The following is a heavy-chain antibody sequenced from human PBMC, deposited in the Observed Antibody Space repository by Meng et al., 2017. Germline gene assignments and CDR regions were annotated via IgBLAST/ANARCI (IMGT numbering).Heavy chain of an antibody. CDR2: INAGKGDT. V-gene: IGHV1-3*01. J-gene: IGHJ4*02. Sequence: LLESGAWMKEPLGATVTISGKASGYTFNISAMHWVRQAPGQRLEWMGWINAGKGDTKFSQKFQGRVSISRDTSASTAYMELRSLRFEDMAVYYCATTLNYDFWSGFYYWGQGTLVTVSS. D-gene: IGHD3-3*01. CDR1: GYTFNISA. CDR3: ATTLNYDFWSGFYY.